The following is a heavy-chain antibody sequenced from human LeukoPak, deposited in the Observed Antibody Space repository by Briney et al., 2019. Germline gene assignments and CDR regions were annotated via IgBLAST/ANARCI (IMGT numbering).Heavy chain of an antibody. D-gene: IGHD6-13*01. J-gene: IGHJ3*02. CDR2: IWYDGSNK. CDR1: GFTFSSYG. V-gene: IGHV3-33*01. CDR3: ASRIAAAANDAFDI. Sequence: PGGSLRLSCAASGFTFSSYGMHWVRQAPGKGLEWVAVIWYDGSNKYYAGSVKGRFTTSRDNSKNTLYLQMNSLRAEDTAVYYCASRIAAAANDAFDIWGQGTMVTVSS.